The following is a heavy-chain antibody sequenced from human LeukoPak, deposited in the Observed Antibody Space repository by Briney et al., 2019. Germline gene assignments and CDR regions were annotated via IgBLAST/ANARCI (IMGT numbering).Heavy chain of an antibody. CDR3: ERDSSYYFDS. CDR1: GHTFTGYC. CDR2: INANMVDT. Sequence: ASVKVSCKASGHTFTGYCMHWVRQAPGQGLEWIGWINANMVDTNYGHKVQGRVTMSRDPSISTAYMELSRLRSDDTAVYYRERDSSYYFDSWGQGTLVTVSS. V-gene: IGHV1-2*07. J-gene: IGHJ4*02.